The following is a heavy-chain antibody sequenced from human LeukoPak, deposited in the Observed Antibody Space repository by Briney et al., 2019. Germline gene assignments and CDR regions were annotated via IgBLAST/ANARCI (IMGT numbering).Heavy chain of an antibody. CDR2: IYHSGTT. V-gene: IGHV4-4*02. J-gene: IGHJ3*02. CDR3: AAAQGAFDI. Sequence: SGTLSLTCAGSGGSISSFTWWSWVRQPPGKGLGWIGEIYHSGTTNYNPSLKSGVSISVDRSKNRFSLKVSSVTAADTAVYYCAAAQGAFDIWGQGTMVTVSS. CDR1: GGSISSFTW. D-gene: IGHD6-6*01.